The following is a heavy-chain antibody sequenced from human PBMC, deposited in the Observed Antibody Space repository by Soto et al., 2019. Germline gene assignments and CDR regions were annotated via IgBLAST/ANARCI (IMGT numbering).Heavy chain of an antibody. CDR1: GGTFSSYA. J-gene: IGHJ6*02. CDR3: ARSGNTDYYYYGMDV. CDR2: IIPIFGTA. Sequence: SVKVSCKASGGTFSSYAISWVRQAPGQGLEWMGGIIPIFGTANYAQKFQGGVTITADESTSTAYMELSSLRSEDTAVYYCARSGNTDYYYYGMDVWGQGTTVTVSS. D-gene: IGHD5-18*01. V-gene: IGHV1-69*13.